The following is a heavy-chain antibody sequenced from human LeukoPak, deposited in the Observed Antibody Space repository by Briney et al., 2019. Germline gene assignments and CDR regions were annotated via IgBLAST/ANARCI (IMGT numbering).Heavy chain of an antibody. CDR2: IKSKTDGGTT. D-gene: IGHD5-18*01. J-gene: IGHJ4*02. V-gene: IGHV3-15*01. CDR1: GFTFSNAW. CDR3: ARDPPGQLWLRGDFDY. Sequence: PGGSLRLSCAASGFTFSNAWMSWVRQAPGKGLEWVGRIKSKTDGGTTDYAAPVKGRFTISRDDSKNTLYLQMNSLRAEDTAVYYCARDPPGQLWLRGDFDYWGQGTLVTVSS.